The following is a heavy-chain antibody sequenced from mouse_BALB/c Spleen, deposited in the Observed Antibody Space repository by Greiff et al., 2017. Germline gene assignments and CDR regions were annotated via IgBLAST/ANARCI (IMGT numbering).Heavy chain of an antibody. J-gene: IGHJ3*01. CDR1: GFTFSDYG. CDR2: ISNLAYSI. CDR3: ARQIEGFAY. V-gene: IGHV5-15*02. Sequence: EVKLVESGGGLVQPGGSRKLSCAASGFTFSDYGMAWVRQAPGKGPEWVAFISNLAYSIYYADTVTGRFTISRENAKNTLYLQMSSLKSEDTAMYYCARQIEGFAYWGQGTLVTVSA.